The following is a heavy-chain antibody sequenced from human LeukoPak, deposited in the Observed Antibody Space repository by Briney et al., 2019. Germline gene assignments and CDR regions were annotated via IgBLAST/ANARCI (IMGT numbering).Heavy chain of an antibody. CDR1: GGSFSGYY. V-gene: IGHV4-34*01. CDR3: ARGRRYSGYPDY. D-gene: IGHD5-12*01. CDR2: INHSGST. J-gene: IGHJ4*02. Sequence: PSETLSLTCAVYGGSFSGYYWSWIRQPPGKGLEWIGEINHSGSTNYNPSLKSRVTISVDTSKNQFSLKLSSVTAADTAVYYCARGRRYSGYPDYWGQGTLVTVSS.